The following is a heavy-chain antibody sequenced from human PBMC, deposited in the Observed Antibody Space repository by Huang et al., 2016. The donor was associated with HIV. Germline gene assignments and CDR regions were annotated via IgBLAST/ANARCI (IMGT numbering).Heavy chain of an antibody. D-gene: IGHD6-13*01. CDR1: GFTFRSYA. CDR2: ITGRGSSS. CDR3: AKADSGAAAGSLVDY. J-gene: IGHJ4*02. V-gene: IGHV3-23*01. Sequence: EVQLLESGGGLVQPGGSLRLSCAASGFTFRSYAMSWVRQAPGKGLDGVSSITGRGSSSYYADSVKGRFTIARDNSKNTLYLQMNSLRAEDTAIYYCAKADSGAAAGSLVDYWGQGTLVTVSS.